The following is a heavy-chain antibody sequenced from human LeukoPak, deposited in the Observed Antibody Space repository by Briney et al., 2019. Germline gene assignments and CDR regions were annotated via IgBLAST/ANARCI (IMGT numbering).Heavy chain of an antibody. CDR2: MNPNSGNT. V-gene: IGHV1-8*03. CDR1: GYTFTSYD. D-gene: IGHD2-2*01. Sequence: ASVKVSCKASGYTFTSYDINWVRQATGQGLEWMGWMNPNSGNTGYAQKFQGRVTITRNTSISTAYMELSSLRSEDTAVYYCARVTRGEVVVVPYFNYWGQGTLVTVSS. CDR3: ARVTRGEVVVVPYFNY. J-gene: IGHJ4*02.